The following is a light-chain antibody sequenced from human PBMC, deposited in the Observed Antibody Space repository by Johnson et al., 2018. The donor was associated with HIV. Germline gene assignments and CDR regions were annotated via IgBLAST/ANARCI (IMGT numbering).Light chain of an antibody. CDR2: ENN. J-gene: IGLJ1*01. Sequence: VLTQPPSVSAAPGQKVTISCSGSSSNIGNNYVSWYQQFPGTAPKLLIYENNKRPSGIPDRFSGSKSGTLATLGITGLQTGDEADYYCGTWDSPLRTGFCGTGTKVTVL. V-gene: IGLV1-51*02. CDR3: GTWDSPLRTGF. CDR1: SSNIGNNY.